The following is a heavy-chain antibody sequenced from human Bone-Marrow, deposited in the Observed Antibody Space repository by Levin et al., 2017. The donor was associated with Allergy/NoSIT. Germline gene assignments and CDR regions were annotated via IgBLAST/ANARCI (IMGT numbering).Heavy chain of an antibody. CDR1: GSTFSGSD. CDR2: ISRNSGNT. V-gene: IGHV1-8*01. J-gene: IGHJ4*02. Sequence: PGESLKISCSTSGSTFSGSDINWVRQATGQGLQWMGWISRNSGNTGYAQKFQGRVTLTRNTSKSIFYMELSSLTSEDTAVYYCARARGATDFDTWGQGTLVTVSS. CDR3: ARARGATDFDT. D-gene: IGHD1-26*01.